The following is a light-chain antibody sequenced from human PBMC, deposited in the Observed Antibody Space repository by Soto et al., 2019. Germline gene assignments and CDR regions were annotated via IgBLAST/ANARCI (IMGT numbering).Light chain of an antibody. CDR3: MQTTQFPLT. J-gene: IGKJ4*01. CDR1: QSLVHSDGNTY. V-gene: IGKV2-24*01. CDR2: EVS. Sequence: DIVLTQPPLSSPVTLGQPASISCRSSQSLVHSDGNTYLNWLHQRPGQPPRLLIYEVSNRFSGVPDRFSASGAGTDFTLEISRVEAEDVGVYYCMQTTQFPLTFGGGTKVEIK.